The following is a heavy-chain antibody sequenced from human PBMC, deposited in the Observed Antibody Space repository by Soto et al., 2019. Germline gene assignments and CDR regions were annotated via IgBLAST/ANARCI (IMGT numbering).Heavy chain of an antibody. J-gene: IGHJ4*02. D-gene: IGHD6-19*01. V-gene: IGHV3-13*04. CDR2: IGSGGDT. CDR3: ARAGAVAGTALDY. Sequence: EVQLVESGGGLLQHGGSLRLSCTASGFTFSSYDMHWVRQVIGKGLEWVSGIGSGGDTYYPGSVKGRFTISRENAKNSFYLQMTSLRAGDTAIYYRARAGAVAGTALDYWGQGTLVAVSS. CDR1: GFTFSSYD.